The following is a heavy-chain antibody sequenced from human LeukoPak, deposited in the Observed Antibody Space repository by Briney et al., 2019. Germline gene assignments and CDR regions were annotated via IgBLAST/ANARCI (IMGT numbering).Heavy chain of an antibody. Sequence: PSETLSLTCTVSGDSISSGDYYWSWIRQPPGKGLEWVGYIYHSGSTYYNPSLKSRVTISVDRSKNQFSLKLSSVTAADTAVYYCAKASYDFRSAYDIWGQGTMVTVSS. V-gene: IGHV4-30-2*01. J-gene: IGHJ3*02. D-gene: IGHD3-3*01. CDR1: GDSISSGDYY. CDR3: AKASYDFRSAYDI. CDR2: IYHSGST.